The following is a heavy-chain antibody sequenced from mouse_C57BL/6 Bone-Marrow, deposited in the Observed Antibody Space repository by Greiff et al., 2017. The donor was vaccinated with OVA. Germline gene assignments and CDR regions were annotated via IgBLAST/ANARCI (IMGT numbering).Heavy chain of an antibody. Sequence: QVQLQQPGAELVKPGASVKLSCKASGYTFTSYWMQWVKQRPGQGLEWIGEIDPSDSYTNYNQKFKGKATLTVDTSSSTAYMQLSSLTSEDSAVYYCARPLYYYGSSPYAMDYWGQGTSVTVSS. CDR1: GYTFTSYW. CDR2: IDPSDSYT. CDR3: ARPLYYYGSSPYAMDY. V-gene: IGHV1-50*01. D-gene: IGHD1-1*01. J-gene: IGHJ4*01.